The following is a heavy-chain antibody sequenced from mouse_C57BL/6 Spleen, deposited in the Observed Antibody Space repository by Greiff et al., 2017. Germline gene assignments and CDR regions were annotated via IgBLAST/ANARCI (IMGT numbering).Heavy chain of an antibody. Sequence: VKLVESGPGLVAPSQSLSITCTVSGFSLTSYGVDWVRQSPGKGLEWLGVIWGVGSTNYNSALKSRLSISKDTSKSQVFFKMNSLQTDDTAMYYCASLRSWFAYWGQGTRVTVSA. D-gene: IGHD1-1*01. J-gene: IGHJ3*01. CDR2: IWGVGST. CDR1: GFSLTSYG. CDR3: ASLRSWFAY. V-gene: IGHV2-6*01.